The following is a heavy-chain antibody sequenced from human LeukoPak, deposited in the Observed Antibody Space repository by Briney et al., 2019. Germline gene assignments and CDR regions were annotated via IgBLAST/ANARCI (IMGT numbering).Heavy chain of an antibody. CDR3: ARHTGATREFDY. Sequence: PGESLEISCKGSGSSFTSYWVGWVRQLPGKGLEWMGIIYPGDSDTRYSPSFQGQVTISADKSISTAYLQWSSLKASDTAMYYCARHTGATREFDYWGQGTLVTVSS. D-gene: IGHD1-26*01. CDR2: IYPGDSDT. J-gene: IGHJ4*02. CDR1: GSSFTSYW. V-gene: IGHV5-51*01.